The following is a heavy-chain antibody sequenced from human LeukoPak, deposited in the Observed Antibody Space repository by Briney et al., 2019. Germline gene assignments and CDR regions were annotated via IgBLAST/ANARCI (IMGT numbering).Heavy chain of an antibody. CDR2: IRYDGSNK. V-gene: IGHV3-30*02. J-gene: IGHJ4*02. Sequence: GGSLRLSCAASGFTFSSYAMHWVRQAPGKGLEWVAFIRYDGSNKYYADSVKGRFTISRDNSKNTLYLQMNSLRAEDTAVYYCAKSGVHYDSSGSFDYWGQGTLVTVSS. CDR3: AKSGVHYDSSGSFDY. CDR1: GFTFSSYA. D-gene: IGHD3-22*01.